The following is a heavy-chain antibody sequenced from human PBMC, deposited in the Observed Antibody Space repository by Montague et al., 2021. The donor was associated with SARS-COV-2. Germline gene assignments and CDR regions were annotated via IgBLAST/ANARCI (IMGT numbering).Heavy chain of an antibody. Sequence: SLRLSCAASGFAFNNFAMTWVRQPPGKGLEWVSSIFGSGAGTYYADSVKGRFTISRDNAKNSLYLQMNSLRAEDTAVYYCASYQNYYYYYGMDVWGQGTTVTVSS. CDR3: ASYQNYYYYYGMDV. CDR1: GFAFNNFA. D-gene: IGHD2-2*01. V-gene: IGHV3-23*01. J-gene: IGHJ6*02. CDR2: IFGSGAGT.